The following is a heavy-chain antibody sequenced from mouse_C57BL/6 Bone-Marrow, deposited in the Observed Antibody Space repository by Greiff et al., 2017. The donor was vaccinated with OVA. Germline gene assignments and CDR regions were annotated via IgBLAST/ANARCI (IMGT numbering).Heavy chain of an antibody. V-gene: IGHV1-81*01. CDR2: IYPRSGNT. Sequence: QVQLKQSGAELARPGASVKLSCKASGYTFTSYGISWVKQRTGQGLEWIGEIYPRSGNTYYNEKFKGKATLTADKSSSTAYMELRSLTSEDSAVYFCAREMNYDYDGWFAYWGQGTLVTVSA. CDR1: GYTFTSYG. J-gene: IGHJ3*01. CDR3: AREMNYDYDGWFAY. D-gene: IGHD2-4*01.